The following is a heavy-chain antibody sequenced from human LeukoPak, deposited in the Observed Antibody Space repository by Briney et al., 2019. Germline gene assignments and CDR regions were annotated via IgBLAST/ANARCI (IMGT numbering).Heavy chain of an antibody. CDR2: ISGSGGST. D-gene: IGHD3-22*01. J-gene: IGHJ3*02. V-gene: IGHV3-23*01. CDR1: GFTFSSYA. Sequence: PGGSLRLSCAASGFTFSSYAMSWVRQAPGKGLEWVSAISGSGGSTYYADSVKGRFTISRDNSKNTLYLQMNSLRAEDTAVYYCARGSSYYDSSGYFSSDAFDIWGQGTMVTVSS. CDR3: ARGSSYYDSSGYFSSDAFDI.